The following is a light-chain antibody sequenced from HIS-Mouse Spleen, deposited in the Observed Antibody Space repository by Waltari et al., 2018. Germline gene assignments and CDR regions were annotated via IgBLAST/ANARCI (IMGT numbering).Light chain of an antibody. Sequence: DIQLTQSPSFLSASVGDRVTITCRASQGISSYLAWYQQKPGKAPKLLIYAASTLQSGVPSRFSGSGSGTEFTLTISSLQPEDFAVYYCQQYNNWPPWTFGQGTKVEIK. J-gene: IGKJ1*01. CDR2: AAS. CDR1: QGISSY. V-gene: IGKV1-9*01. CDR3: QQYNNWPPWT.